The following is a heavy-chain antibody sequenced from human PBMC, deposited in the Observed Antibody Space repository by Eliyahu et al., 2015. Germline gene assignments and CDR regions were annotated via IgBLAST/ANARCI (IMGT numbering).Heavy chain of an antibody. CDR1: GFTFRNYA. CDR3: AKDRVGTGWFVFEE. D-gene: IGHD6-19*01. J-gene: IGHJ4*02. V-gene: IGHV3-30*18. CDR2: VSYDSKRI. Sequence: QVQLVESGGGVVQPGRSLRLSCEASGFTFRNYAMHWLRQAPGKGPEWVAVVSYDSKRIHYGESVDGRFTVSRDNSRDTLYLQMTSLRPEDTAVYYCAKDRVGTGWFVFEEWGQGALVTVSS.